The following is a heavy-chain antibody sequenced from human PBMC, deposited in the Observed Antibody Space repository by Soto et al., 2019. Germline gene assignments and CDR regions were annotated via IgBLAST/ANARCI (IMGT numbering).Heavy chain of an antibody. CDR1: GFIFSIYA. J-gene: IGHJ2*01. Sequence: VQLLESGGGLVQPGGSLRLSCGASGFIFSIYAMSWVRQAPGKGLEWVSAINGDSSGMYYADSVRGRFTISRDNSENTLYLQMNSLRAEDTAIYFCARGEEQIFWFFDLWGRGTLVSVSS. V-gene: IGHV3-23*01. CDR3: ARGEEQIFWFFDL. D-gene: IGHD2-15*01. CDR2: INGDSSGM.